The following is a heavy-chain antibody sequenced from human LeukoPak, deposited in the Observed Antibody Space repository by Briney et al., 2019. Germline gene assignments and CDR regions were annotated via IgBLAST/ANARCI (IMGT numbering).Heavy chain of an antibody. CDR3: ARDRDDYDSSGYYY. CDR2: INAGNGNT. D-gene: IGHD3-22*01. Sequence: ASAKVSCKASGYTFTSYAMHWVRQAPGQRLEWMGWINAGNGNTKYSQKFQGRVTITRDTSASTAYMELSSLRSEDTAVYYCARDRDDYDSSGYYYWGQGTLVTVSS. J-gene: IGHJ4*02. V-gene: IGHV1-3*01. CDR1: GYTFTSYA.